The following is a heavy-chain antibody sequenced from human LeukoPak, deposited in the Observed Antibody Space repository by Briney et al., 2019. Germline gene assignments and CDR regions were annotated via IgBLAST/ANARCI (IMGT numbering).Heavy chain of an antibody. CDR3: ARVSRYSPIDY. Sequence: GASVKVSCKASGYTFTSYGISWVRQAPGQGLEWMGWVSAYNGDTNYAQRLQGRVTMTTDTSTSTAYMELRSLRSDDTAVYYCARVSRYSPIDYWGQGTLVTVSS. J-gene: IGHJ4*02. CDR1: GYTFTSYG. CDR2: VSAYNGDT. V-gene: IGHV1-18*04. D-gene: IGHD1-1*01.